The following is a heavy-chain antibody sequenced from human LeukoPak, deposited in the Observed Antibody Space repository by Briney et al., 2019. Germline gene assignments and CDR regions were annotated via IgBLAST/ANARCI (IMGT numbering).Heavy chain of an antibody. CDR1: GYTFTGYY. Sequence: GASVTVSCKASGYTFTGYYIHWVRQAPGQGLEWMAWFNPNSGGLDYAQKFQGRVTMTRDTSISTAYLELSRLTSDDTAVYYCASGFSSSFYYDSSGSYFDYWGQGTLVTVSS. CDR3: ASGFSSSFYYDSSGSYFDY. V-gene: IGHV1-2*02. D-gene: IGHD3-22*01. CDR2: FNPNSGGL. J-gene: IGHJ4*02.